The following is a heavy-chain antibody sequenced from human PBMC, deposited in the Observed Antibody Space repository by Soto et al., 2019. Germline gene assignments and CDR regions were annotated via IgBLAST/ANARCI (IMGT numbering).Heavy chain of an antibody. D-gene: IGHD3-10*01. CDR2: INPSGGST. CDR1: GYTFTSYY. J-gene: IGHJ6*03. CDR3: ARGVNLLWFGELLYSYYYMDV. V-gene: IGHV1-46*03. Sequence: ASVKVSCKASGYTFTSYYMHWVRQAPGQGLEWMGIINPSGGSTSYAQKFQGRVTMTRDTSTSTVYMELSSLRSEDTAVYYCARGVNLLWFGELLYSYYYMDVWGKGTTVTVSS.